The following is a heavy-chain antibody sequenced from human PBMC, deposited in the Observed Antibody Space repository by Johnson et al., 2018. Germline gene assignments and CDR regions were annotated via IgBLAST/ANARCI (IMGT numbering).Heavy chain of an antibody. CDR3: VRETYSYGLGAFDM. V-gene: IGHV3-30*04. Sequence: QVQLVESGGGVLQPGRSVRLSCVASGFASTTYPLNWVRRAPGEGLEWVAVLSYDERTIYYADSVKGRFTISRDNSKNTLFLQMNSLRVEDTALYYCVRETYSYGLGAFDMWGQGTMVTVSS. CDR2: LSYDERTI. CDR1: GFASTTYP. D-gene: IGHD5-18*01. J-gene: IGHJ3*02.